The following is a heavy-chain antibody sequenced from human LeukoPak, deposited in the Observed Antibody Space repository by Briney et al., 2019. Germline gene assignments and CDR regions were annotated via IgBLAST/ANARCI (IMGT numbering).Heavy chain of an antibody. CDR1: GDSFSGHY. CDR3: AKGRNWFGP. J-gene: IGHJ5*02. CDR2: IYTAGTT. Sequence: SETLSLTCSVSGDSFSGHYWTWIRQTPGEGLQWIGYIYTAGTTKYNPSFKSRVTISIDMSQNQFSLTLDSVTAAYAAVYFCAKGRNWFGPWGQGTLVTVSS. V-gene: IGHV4-4*08.